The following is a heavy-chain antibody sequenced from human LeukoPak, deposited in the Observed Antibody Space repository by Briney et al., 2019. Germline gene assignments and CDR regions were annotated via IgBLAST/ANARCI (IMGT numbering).Heavy chain of an antibody. CDR1: GGTFSSYA. Sequence: SVKVSCKASGGTFSSYAISWVRQAPGQGLEWMGRIIPILGIANYAQKFQGRVTITADKSTSTAYMELSSLRSEDTAVYYCARETYSGSDPPYTYYYYYGMDVWGQGTTVTVSS. V-gene: IGHV1-69*04. D-gene: IGHD5-12*01. CDR3: ARETYSGSDPPYTYYYYYGMDV. CDR2: IIPILGIA. J-gene: IGHJ6*02.